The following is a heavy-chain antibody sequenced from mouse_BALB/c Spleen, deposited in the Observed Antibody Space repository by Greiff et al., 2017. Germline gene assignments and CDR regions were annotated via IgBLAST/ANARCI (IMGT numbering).Heavy chain of an antibody. CDR1: GYSITRDYA. Sequence: EVQLLQSGPGLVKPSQSLSLTCTVTGYSITRDYAWNWIRQFPGNELEWMGYISYSGSTSYNPSLKSRISITRDTSKNQFFLQLKSVTTEDSATYYCAGCVGAMDYWGQGTSVTVSA. V-gene: IGHV3-2*02. CDR2: ISYSGST. CDR3: AGCVGAMDY. J-gene: IGHJ4*01.